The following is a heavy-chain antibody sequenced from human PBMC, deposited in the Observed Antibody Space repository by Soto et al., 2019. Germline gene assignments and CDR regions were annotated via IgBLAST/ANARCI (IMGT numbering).Heavy chain of an antibody. Sequence: SETLSLTCTVSGGSISSSSYYWGWIRQPPGKGLEWIGSIYYSGSTYYNLSLKSRVTISVDTSKSQFSLKLSSVTAADTAVYYCAKDSGYNYGYFRWFDPWGQGTLVTVSS. CDR1: GGSISSSSYY. CDR2: IYYSGST. J-gene: IGHJ5*02. CDR3: AKDSGYNYGYFRWFDP. V-gene: IGHV4-39*07. D-gene: IGHD5-18*01.